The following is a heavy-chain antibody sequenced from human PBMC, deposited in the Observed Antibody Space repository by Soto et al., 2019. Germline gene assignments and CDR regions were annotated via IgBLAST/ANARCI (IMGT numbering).Heavy chain of an antibody. CDR3: ARSIRGPRRFNGMDV. Sequence: ASGPTLVNPTEALTVTCTFSGFSLTSPGMCVSWIRQSPGKALEWLALIERDDDDKYYSTSLKTRLTISKDTRKNQVVLTMANMDPADTATYYCARSIRGPRRFNGMDVWGQGTTVTV. V-gene: IGHV2-70*13. CDR1: GFSLTSPGMC. D-gene: IGHD1-20*01. J-gene: IGHJ6*02. CDR2: IERDDDDK.